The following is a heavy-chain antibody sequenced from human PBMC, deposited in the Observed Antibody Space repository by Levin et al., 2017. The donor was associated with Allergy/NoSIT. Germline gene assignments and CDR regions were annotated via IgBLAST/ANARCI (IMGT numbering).Heavy chain of an antibody. V-gene: IGHV4-4*07. J-gene: IGHJ4*02. CDR1: GDSFNNYF. CDR3: ARGTYYDFRSGSVTFDQ. D-gene: IGHD3-3*01. CDR2: IYSTGSA. Sequence: SETLSLTCTVSGDSFNNYFWTWIRQPAGKGLEWIGHIYSTGSANYNPSLKSRGSMSVDLSKNQFSLKLTSVTAADTAVYYCARGTYYDFRSGSVTFDQWGQGTLVTVSS.